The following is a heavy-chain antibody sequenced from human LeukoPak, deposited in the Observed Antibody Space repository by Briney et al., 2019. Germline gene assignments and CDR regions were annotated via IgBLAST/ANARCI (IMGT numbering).Heavy chain of an antibody. J-gene: IGHJ4*02. CDR3: ARAAAYSR. V-gene: IGHV3-21*01. Sequence: PGGSLRLSCAASGFTFSSYNMNWVRQAPGKGLEWVSSISSGSSYIYYADSVKGRFTISRDNAKNSLYLQMNSLRAEETAVYSCARAAAYSRWGQGTLVIVSS. CDR2: ISSGSSYI. D-gene: IGHD4-11*01. CDR1: GFTFSSYN.